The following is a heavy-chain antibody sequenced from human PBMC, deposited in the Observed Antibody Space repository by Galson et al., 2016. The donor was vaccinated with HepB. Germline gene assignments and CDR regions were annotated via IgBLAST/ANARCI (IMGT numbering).Heavy chain of an antibody. V-gene: IGHV1-46*01. CDR1: GYSFTRYH. Sequence: SVKVSCRASGYSFTRYHMHWVRQAPGQGLEWMGIINPSDGSTKYAQKFQGRVTMTRDSSTSTVYMELTSLRSEDTAVYYCARDWPVDATMVLVYWGQGTLVTVSS. J-gene: IGHJ4*02. CDR2: INPSDGST. D-gene: IGHD5-18*01. CDR3: ARDWPVDATMVLVY.